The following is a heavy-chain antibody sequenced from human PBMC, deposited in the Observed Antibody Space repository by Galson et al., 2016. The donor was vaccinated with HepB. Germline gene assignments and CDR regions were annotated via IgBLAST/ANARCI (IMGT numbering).Heavy chain of an antibody. CDR2: ISSYDDNI. CDR3: ARERGNYAYFDP. V-gene: IGHV1-18*01. CDR1: GYTFASYG. Sequence: SCKASGYTFASYGIAWVRQAPGQGLEWMGWISSYDDNIKYAQKFQGRLTMTIDSSTDTAYMELRSLRSDDTAIYYCARERGNYAYFDPWGQGTLVTVSS. D-gene: IGHD4-11*01. J-gene: IGHJ4*02.